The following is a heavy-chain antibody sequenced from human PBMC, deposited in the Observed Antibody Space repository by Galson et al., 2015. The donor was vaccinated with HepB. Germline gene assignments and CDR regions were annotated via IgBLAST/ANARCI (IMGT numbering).Heavy chain of an antibody. D-gene: IGHD2/OR15-2a*01. V-gene: IGHV3-30*18. CDR3: AKDKYFGSGTVDY. J-gene: IGHJ4*02. CDR2: MSYDGINT. Sequence: SLRLSCAGSGFSFSSHGMHWVRQAPGEGLEWVAVMSYDGINTYYADSVRGRFTISRDNYKSTLYLKMSSLRAEDTAMYYCAKDKYFGSGTVDYWGQGTLVTVSS. CDR1: GFSFSSHG.